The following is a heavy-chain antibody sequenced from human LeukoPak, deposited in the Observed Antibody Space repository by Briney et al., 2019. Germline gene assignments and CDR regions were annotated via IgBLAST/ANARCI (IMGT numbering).Heavy chain of an antibody. Sequence: PGGSLRLSCAASGFTFSDYNINWIRQAPGKGLEWISYISSSGSTIYYADSVKGRFTISRDNAYTSLYLQLNSLRAEDTAVYYCASGTIVGARGADNWGQGTLVTVSS. D-gene: IGHD1-26*01. J-gene: IGHJ4*02. CDR3: ASGTIVGARGADN. CDR2: ISSSGSTI. V-gene: IGHV3-11*04. CDR1: GFTFSDYN.